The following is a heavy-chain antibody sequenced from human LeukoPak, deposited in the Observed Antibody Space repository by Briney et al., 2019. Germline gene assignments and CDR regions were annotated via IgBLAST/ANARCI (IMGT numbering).Heavy chain of an antibody. J-gene: IGHJ6*03. Sequence: SVKVSFKASGGTFSSYAISWVRQAPGQGREWMGGIIPIFGTANYAQKFQGRVTITTDESTSTAYMELSSLRSEDTAVYYCARGTMVRGVTFYYYYMDVWGKGTTVTVSS. CDR3: ARGTMVRGVTFYYYYMDV. D-gene: IGHD3-10*01. CDR2: IIPIFGTA. CDR1: GGTFSSYA. V-gene: IGHV1-69*05.